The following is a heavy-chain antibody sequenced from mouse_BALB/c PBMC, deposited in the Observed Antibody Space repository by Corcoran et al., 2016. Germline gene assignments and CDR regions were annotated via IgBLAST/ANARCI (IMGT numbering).Heavy chain of an antibody. V-gene: IGHV1-9*01. CDR1: GYTFSSYW. CDR2: ILPGSGST. Sequence: QVQLQQSGAELMKPGASVKISCKATGYTFSSYWIEWVKQRPGHGLEWIGEILPGSGSTNYNEKFKGKATFTADTSSNPAYMQLSSLTSEDSAVYYCARYYRYDAMDYWGQGTSVTVSS. J-gene: IGHJ4*01. D-gene: IGHD2-14*01. CDR3: ARYYRYDAMDY.